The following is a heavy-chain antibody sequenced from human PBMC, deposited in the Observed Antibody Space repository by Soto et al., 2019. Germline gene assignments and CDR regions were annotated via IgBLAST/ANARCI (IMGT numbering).Heavy chain of an antibody. D-gene: IGHD2-8*02. CDR3: ANDDVAVRSLVAVDM. V-gene: IGHV3-23*01. Sequence: EVQLLESGGGLAQPGGSLRLSCAASGFTFTSYAMSWVRPAPGKGLEWVSAISGSGAYTYYADSVTGRCTITRDNPKNALFLQMKSPRAEDTAVCYCANDDVAVRSLVAVDMWGEGTMVTVSS. CDR2: ISGSGAYT. J-gene: IGHJ3*02. CDR1: GFTFTSYA.